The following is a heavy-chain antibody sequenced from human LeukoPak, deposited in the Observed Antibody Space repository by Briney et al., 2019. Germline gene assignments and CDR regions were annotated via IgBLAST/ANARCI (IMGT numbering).Heavy chain of an antibody. Sequence: IPSETLSLTCTVSGGSISSGDYYWSWIRQPPGKGLEWIGYIYYSGSTYYNPSLKSRVTISVDTSKNQFSLKLSSVTAADTAVYYCARKSIAAAGRIGYWGQGTLVTVSS. CDR2: IYYSGST. CDR1: GGSISSGDYY. D-gene: IGHD6-13*01. V-gene: IGHV4-30-4*01. J-gene: IGHJ4*02. CDR3: ARKSIAAAGRIGY.